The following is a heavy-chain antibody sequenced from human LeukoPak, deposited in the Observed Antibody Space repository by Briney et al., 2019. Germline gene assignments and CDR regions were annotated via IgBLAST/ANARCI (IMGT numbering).Heavy chain of an antibody. CDR2: ISGCGGST. Sequence: GGSLRLSCGASGFTLSRYAMSWVRQARGKGVEWVSAISGCGGSTYFADPVKGRFTISRDNSNNTFYLQRNSRIVEDTAVYCCAKTSGVRRFDPWGQGTLVTVSS. V-gene: IGHV3-23*01. CDR3: AKTSGVRRFDP. J-gene: IGHJ5*02. CDR1: GFTLSRYA. D-gene: IGHD3-10*01.